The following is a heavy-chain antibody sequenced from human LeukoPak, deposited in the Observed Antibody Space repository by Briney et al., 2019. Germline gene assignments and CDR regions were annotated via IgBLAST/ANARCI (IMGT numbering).Heavy chain of an antibody. V-gene: IGHV1-69*13. J-gene: IGHJ6*02. CDR2: IIPIFGTA. Sequence: SVKVSCKASGGTFSSYAISWVRQAPGQGLEWMGGIIPIFGTANYAQKFQGRVTITADESTNTAYMELSSLRSEDTAVYYCARGATTSMWDYYYYGMDVWGQGTTVTVSS. CDR1: GGTFSSYA. D-gene: IGHD1-26*01. CDR3: ARGATTSMWDYYYYGMDV.